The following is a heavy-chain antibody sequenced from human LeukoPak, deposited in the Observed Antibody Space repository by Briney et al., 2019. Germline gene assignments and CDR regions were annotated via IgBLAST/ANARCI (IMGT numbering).Heavy chain of an antibody. Sequence: ASVKVSCKASGDTFSSYYMHWVRQAPAQGLGWMGIIYPRGGSTSYAQKFQGRVIMTRDTSTSTVYMELSSLRSEDTAVYYCAAANYYGSGTLDYWGQGTLVTVSS. J-gene: IGHJ4*02. D-gene: IGHD3-10*01. CDR3: AAANYYGSGTLDY. V-gene: IGHV1-46*01. CDR2: IYPRGGST. CDR1: GDTFSSYY.